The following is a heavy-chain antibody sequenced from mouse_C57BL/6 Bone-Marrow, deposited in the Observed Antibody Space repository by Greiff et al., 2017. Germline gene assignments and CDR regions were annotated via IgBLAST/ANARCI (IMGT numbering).Heavy chain of an antibody. CDR1: GFTFSDYG. D-gene: IGHD1-1*01. J-gene: IGHJ1*03. Sequence: EVKLVESGGGLVQPGGSLKLSCAASGFTFSDYGMAWVRQAPRKGPEWVAFISNLAYSIYYADTVTGRFTISRENAKNTLYLEMSSLRSEDTAMYYCARRYYGSSYGFDVWGTGTTGTVSS. CDR2: ISNLAYSI. V-gene: IGHV5-15*04. CDR3: ARRYYGSSYGFDV.